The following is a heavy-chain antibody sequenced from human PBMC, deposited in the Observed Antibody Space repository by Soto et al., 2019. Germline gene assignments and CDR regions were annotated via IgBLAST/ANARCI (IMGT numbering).Heavy chain of an antibody. D-gene: IGHD2-21*02. CDR2: ISRDGGTK. Sequence: QVQLVESGGGVVQPGRSLRLSCAVSGFTVSTYGMHWFRLPPGKGLEWVAVISRDGGTKFYADSVKGRFTISKDNSRNTLFLEMNSLRGDDMATYYCTAEVASGYWGQGTLVTVSS. V-gene: IGHV3-30*03. J-gene: IGHJ4*02. CDR3: TAEVASGY. CDR1: GFTVSTYG.